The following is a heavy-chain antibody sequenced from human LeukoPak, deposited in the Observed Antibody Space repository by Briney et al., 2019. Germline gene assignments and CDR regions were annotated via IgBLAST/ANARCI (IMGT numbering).Heavy chain of an antibody. CDR3: AKDPETYSSRWFDS. Sequence: GGSLRLSCAASGFTFSNYAMSWVRQAPGKGLEWVSSLSDNGGSPYYADSVKGRFTISRDNSKNTLYLHMNSVRVEDTAVYYCAKDPETYSSRWFDSWGQGTLVTVSS. CDR2: LSDNGGSP. J-gene: IGHJ5*01. D-gene: IGHD2-21*01. CDR1: GFTFSNYA. V-gene: IGHV3-23*01.